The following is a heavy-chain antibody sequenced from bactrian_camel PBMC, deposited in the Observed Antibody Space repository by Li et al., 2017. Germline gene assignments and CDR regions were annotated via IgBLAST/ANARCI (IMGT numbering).Heavy chain of an antibody. Sequence: HVQLVESGGGSVQAGGSLRLSCVISGYTLPMNMGWFRRLPGQEREGVAAIAGDGRTNYADSVKGRFTISKDNVLNILYLQMDNLKPEDSATYRCAASWDVTAREALGSIASPEFGYWGEGTQVTVS. CDR2: IAGDGRT. CDR3: AASWDVTAREALGSIASPEFGY. D-gene: IGHD3*01. CDR1: GYTLPMN. J-gene: IGHJ6*01. V-gene: IGHV3S53*01.